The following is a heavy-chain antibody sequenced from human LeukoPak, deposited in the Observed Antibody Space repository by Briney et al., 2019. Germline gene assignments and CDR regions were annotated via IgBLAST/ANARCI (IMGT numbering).Heavy chain of an antibody. CDR3: ARAPASSWYVGWFDP. CDR1: GFTFSSYA. Sequence: PGGSLRLSCAASGFTFSSYAMSWVRQAPGKGLEWVSAISGSGGSTYYADSVKGRFTISRDNSKNTLYLQMNSLRAEDTAVYYCARAPASSWYVGWFDPWGQGTLVTVSS. J-gene: IGHJ5*02. D-gene: IGHD6-13*01. V-gene: IGHV3-23*01. CDR2: ISGSGGST.